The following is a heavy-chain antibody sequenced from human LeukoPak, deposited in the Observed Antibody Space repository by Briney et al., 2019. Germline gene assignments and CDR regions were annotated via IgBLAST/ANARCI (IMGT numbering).Heavy chain of an antibody. Sequence: GGSLRLSCAASGFTFSSYWMSWVRQAPGKGLEWVANIKQDGSEKYYVDSVKGRFTISRDNAKNSLYLQMNSLRAEDTAVYYCARGPYYGSGSSHFDYWGQGTLVTVSS. J-gene: IGHJ4*02. D-gene: IGHD3-10*01. CDR2: IKQDGSEK. CDR1: GFTFSSYW. V-gene: IGHV3-7*01. CDR3: ARGPYYGSGSSHFDY.